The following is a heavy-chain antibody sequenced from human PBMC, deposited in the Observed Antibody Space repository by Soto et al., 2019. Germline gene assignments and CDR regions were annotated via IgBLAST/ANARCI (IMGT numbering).Heavy chain of an antibody. V-gene: IGHV3-23*01. CDR1: GFTFSSYD. Sequence: EVQLLESGGGLVQPGGSLGLSCAASGFTFSSYDMSWVRQAPGKGLEYVSSISVTGSGTYYADSVKGRFTISRDNSKNKLYLKMNSLRVEDTAVYYCARATTTKSRDYWGQGTLVTVSS. J-gene: IGHJ4*02. CDR2: ISVTGSGT. CDR3: ARATTTKSRDY. D-gene: IGHD5-12*01.